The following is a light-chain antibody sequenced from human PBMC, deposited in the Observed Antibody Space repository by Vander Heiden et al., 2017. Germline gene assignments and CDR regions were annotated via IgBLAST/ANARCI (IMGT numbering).Light chain of an antibody. CDR1: SLRSYY. CDR2: GKN. J-gene: IGLJ3*02. CDR3: NSRDSSGNPV. V-gene: IGLV3-19*01. Sequence: SSELTQDPAVSVAFGQTVRITCQGDSLRSYYASWYQQQPGQAPVLVIYGKNNRPSGIPDRFAGSSSGNTASLTITGAQAEDEAYYYCNSRDSSGNPVFGGGTKLTVL.